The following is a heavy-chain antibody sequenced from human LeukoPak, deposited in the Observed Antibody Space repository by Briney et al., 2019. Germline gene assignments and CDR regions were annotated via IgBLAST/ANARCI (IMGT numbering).Heavy chain of an antibody. D-gene: IGHD2-15*01. CDR3: ARVGGKAPVVVAATWLSDYYYYYYMDV. CDR1: GGSISSSSYY. CDR2: IYYSGST. Sequence: SETLSLTCTVSGGSISSSSYYWGWIRQPPGKGLEWIGSIYYSGSTYYNPSLKSRVTISVDTSKNQFSLKLSSVTAADTAVYYCARVGGKAPVVVAATWLSDYYYYYYMDVWGKGTTVTVSS. J-gene: IGHJ6*03. V-gene: IGHV4-39*07.